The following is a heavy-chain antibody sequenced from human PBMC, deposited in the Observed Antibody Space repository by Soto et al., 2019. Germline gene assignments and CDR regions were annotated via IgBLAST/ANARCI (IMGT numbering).Heavy chain of an antibody. J-gene: IGHJ5*02. CDR3: ARDPVLNYDILTGYYNH. CDR2: ISAYNGNT. CDR1: GYTFTSYG. D-gene: IGHD3-9*01. V-gene: IGHV1-18*01. Sequence: GASVKVSCKASGYTFTSYGISWVRQAPGQGLEWMGWISAYNGNTNYAQKLQGRVTMTTDTSTSTAYMELRSLRSDDTAVYYCARDPVLNYDILTGYYNHWGQGTLVTVSS.